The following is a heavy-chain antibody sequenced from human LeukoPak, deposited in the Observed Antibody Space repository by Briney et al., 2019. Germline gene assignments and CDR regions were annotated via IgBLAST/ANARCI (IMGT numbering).Heavy chain of an antibody. D-gene: IGHD3-3*01. CDR2: ISTSGST. V-gene: IGHV4-4*07. Sequence: PSETLSLTCSVSGGSINYNYWSWIRQTAGEGLEWIWRISTSGSTHYNPSLKSRVTISLDRSKNQFSLNLFSVTAADTAVYYCARDQWATVDLTMWYFDLWGRGSLVIVSS. CDR1: GGSINYNY. CDR3: ARDQWATVDLTMWYFDL. J-gene: IGHJ2*01.